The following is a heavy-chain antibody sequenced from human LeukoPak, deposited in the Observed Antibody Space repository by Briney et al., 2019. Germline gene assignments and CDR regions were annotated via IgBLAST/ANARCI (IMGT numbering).Heavy chain of an antibody. Sequence: ASVKVSCKASGYTFTSYDTNWVRQATGQGLEWMGWMNPNSGNTGYAQKFQGRVTMTRNTSISTAYMELSSLRSEDTAVYYCARPCSSTNYDAFDIWGQGTMVTVSS. J-gene: IGHJ3*02. V-gene: IGHV1-8*01. D-gene: IGHD2-2*01. CDR2: MNPNSGNT. CDR3: ARPCSSTNYDAFDI. CDR1: GYTFTSYD.